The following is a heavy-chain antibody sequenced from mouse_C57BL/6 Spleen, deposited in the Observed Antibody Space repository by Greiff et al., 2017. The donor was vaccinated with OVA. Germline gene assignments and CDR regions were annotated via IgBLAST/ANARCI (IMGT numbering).Heavy chain of an antibody. CDR2: IWSGGST. J-gene: IGHJ4*01. Sequence: VKLMESGPGLVQPSQSLSITCTVSGFSLTSYGVHWVRQSPGKGLEWLGVIWSGGSTDYNAAFISRLSISKDNSKSQVFFKMNSLQADDTAIYYCARKREYDYYAMDYWGQGTSVTVSS. CDR1: GFSLTSYG. D-gene: IGHD5-2*01. V-gene: IGHV2-2*01. CDR3: ARKREYDYYAMDY.